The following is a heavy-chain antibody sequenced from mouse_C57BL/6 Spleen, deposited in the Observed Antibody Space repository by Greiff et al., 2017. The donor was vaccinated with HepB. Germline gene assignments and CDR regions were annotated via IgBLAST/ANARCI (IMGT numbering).Heavy chain of an antibody. Sequence: VQLQQSGAELVKPGASVKLSCKASGYTFTSYWMQWVKQRPGQGLEWIGEIDPSDSYTNYNQKFKGKATLTVDTSSSTAYMQLSSLTSEDSAVYYCASITTVVATGAMDYWGQGTSVTVSS. D-gene: IGHD1-1*01. CDR2: IDPSDSYT. CDR1: GYTFTSYW. CDR3: ASITTVVATGAMDY. J-gene: IGHJ4*01. V-gene: IGHV1-50*01.